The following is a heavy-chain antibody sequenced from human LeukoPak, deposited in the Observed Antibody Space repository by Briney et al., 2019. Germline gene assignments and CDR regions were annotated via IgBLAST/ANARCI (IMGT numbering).Heavy chain of an antibody. CDR1: GGSISSSSYY. CDR3: ARQTTHYDILTGWLPYYFDY. V-gene: IGHV4-39*01. CDR2: IYYSGST. Sequence: SETLSLTCAVSGGSISSSSYYWGWIRQPPGKGLEWIGGIYYSGSTYYNPSLKSRVTISVDTSKNQFSLKLSSVTAADTAVYYCARQTTHYDILTGWLPYYFDYWGQGTLVTVSS. D-gene: IGHD3-9*01. J-gene: IGHJ4*02.